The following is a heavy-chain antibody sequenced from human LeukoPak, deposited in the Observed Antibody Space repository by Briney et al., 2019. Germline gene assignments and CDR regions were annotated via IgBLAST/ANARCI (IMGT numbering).Heavy chain of an antibody. V-gene: IGHV4-4*07. CDR1: GGSMSRYY. J-gene: IGHJ5*02. CDR2: IYSTGSA. CDR3: ARDRWFDT. Sequence: SDTPSLTCSVSGGSMSRYYWNWIRQPAGKGLEWIGRIYSTGSADYNPSLQSRVTMSVDTSKNEFSLRLTSVTAADTAIYYCARDRWFDTWGQGTLVTVSS.